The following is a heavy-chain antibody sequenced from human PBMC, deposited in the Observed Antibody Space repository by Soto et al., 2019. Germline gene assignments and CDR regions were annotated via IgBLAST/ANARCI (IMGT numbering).Heavy chain of an antibody. V-gene: IGHV3-23*01. CDR1: GFTFSSYA. CDR2: ISGSGGST. J-gene: IGHJ6*02. D-gene: IGHD2-2*01. CDR3: AKAGYCSSTSCRYYYYGMDV. Sequence: PGGSLRLSCAASGFTFSSYAISWVRQAPGKGLEWVSAISGSGGSTYYADSVKGRFTISRDNSKNTLYLQMNSLRAEDTAVYYCAKAGYCSSTSCRYYYYGMDVWGQGTTVTVSS.